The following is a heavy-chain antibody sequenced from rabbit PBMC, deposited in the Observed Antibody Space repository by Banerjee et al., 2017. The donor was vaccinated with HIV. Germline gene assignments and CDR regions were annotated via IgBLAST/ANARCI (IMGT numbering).Heavy chain of an antibody. J-gene: IGHJ4*01. D-gene: IGHD2-1*01. CDR1: GFSFTTSYY. V-gene: IGHV1S40*01. CDR3: VRGSTLTIPNL. Sequence: QSLEESGGDLVQPGASLTLTCTASGFSFTTSYYMCWVRQAPGKGLEWIACMHTDYGMTDYANWVNGRFTISLDNAQTTVFLQMTSLTAADTATYFCVRGSTLTIPNLWGPGTLVTVS. CDR2: MHTDYGMT.